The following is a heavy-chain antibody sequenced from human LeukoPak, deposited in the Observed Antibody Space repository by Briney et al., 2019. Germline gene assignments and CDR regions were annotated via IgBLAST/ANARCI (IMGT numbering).Heavy chain of an antibody. CDR1: GITLSNYA. Sequence: GGSLRLSCAVSGITLSNYAMSWVRQAPGKGLEWVAGISGGGGGTNYADSVKGRFTISRDNSKNTLYLQMNNLRVDDTAVYFCAKRGVVIRVIRVGFHKEAYYFDSWGQGALVTVSS. CDR3: AKRGVVIRVIRVGFHKEAYYFDS. J-gene: IGHJ4*02. CDR2: ISGGGGGT. D-gene: IGHD3-22*01. V-gene: IGHV3-23*01.